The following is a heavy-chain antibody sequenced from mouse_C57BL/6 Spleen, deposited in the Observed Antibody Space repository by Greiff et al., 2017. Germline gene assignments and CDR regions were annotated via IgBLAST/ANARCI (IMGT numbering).Heavy chain of an antibody. Sequence: EVQLVESGGGLVQPGGSLKLSCAASGFTFSDYYMYWVRQTPEKRLEWVAYISNGGGSTYYPDTVKGRFTISRDNAKNTLYLQMSRLKSEDTAMYYCARQDDYDGPFDYWGQGTTLTVSS. D-gene: IGHD2-4*01. CDR1: GFTFSDYY. J-gene: IGHJ2*01. CDR3: ARQDDYDGPFDY. V-gene: IGHV5-12*01. CDR2: ISNGGGST.